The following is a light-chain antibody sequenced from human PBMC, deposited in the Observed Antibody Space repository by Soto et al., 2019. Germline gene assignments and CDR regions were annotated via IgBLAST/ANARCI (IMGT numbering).Light chain of an antibody. CDR3: SSYTTIDTYV. Sequence: QSALTQPASVSGSPGRSITISCTGTSSDVGGYNYVSWSQQHPGKAPKLMIYEVSNRPSGVSNRFSGSKSGNTASLTISGLQAEDEADYYCSSYTTIDTYVFGTGTKVTVL. CDR2: EVS. J-gene: IGLJ1*01. V-gene: IGLV2-14*01. CDR1: SSDVGGYNY.